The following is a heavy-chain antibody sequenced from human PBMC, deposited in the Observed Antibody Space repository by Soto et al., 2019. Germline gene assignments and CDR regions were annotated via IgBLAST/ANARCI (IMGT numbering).Heavy chain of an antibody. V-gene: IGHV4-4*02. D-gene: IGHD2-15*01. CDR2: IYHSGST. Sequence: HVQLQESGPGLVKPSGTLSLTCAVSGGSISSSNWWSWVRQPPGKGLEWIGEIYHSGSTNYNPSLNSRFTISVDKSKNQFSLKLSSVTAADTAVYYCARDRYLEDIVGYGMDVWGQGTTVTVSS. CDR3: ARDRYLEDIVGYGMDV. CDR1: GGSISSSNW. J-gene: IGHJ6*02.